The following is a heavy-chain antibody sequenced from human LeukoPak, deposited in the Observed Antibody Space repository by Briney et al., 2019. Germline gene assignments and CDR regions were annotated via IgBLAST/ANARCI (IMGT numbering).Heavy chain of an antibody. Sequence: PSETLSLTCTVSGGSISSYYWSWIRQPPGKGLEWIGYIYYSGSTNYSPSLKSRVTISVDTSENQFSLKLSSVTAADTAVYYCARSGDIVVVPAAQFYFDYWGQGTLVTVSS. D-gene: IGHD2-2*01. CDR1: GGSISSYY. J-gene: IGHJ4*02. CDR3: ARSGDIVVVPAAQFYFDY. CDR2: IYYSGST. V-gene: IGHV4-59*01.